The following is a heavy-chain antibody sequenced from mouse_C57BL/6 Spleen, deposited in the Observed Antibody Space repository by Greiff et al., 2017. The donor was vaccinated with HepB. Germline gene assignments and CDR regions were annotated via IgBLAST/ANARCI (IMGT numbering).Heavy chain of an antibody. CDR2: INPNNGGT. CDR1: GYTFTDYN. D-gene: IGHD2-4*01. Sequence: EVQLQQSGPELVKPGASVKIPCKASGYTFTDYNMDWVKQSHGKSLEWIGDINPNNGGTIYNQKFKGKATLTVDKSSSTAYMALRSLTSEDTAVYYCARGRDDSSYYYAMDYWGQGTSVTVSS. CDR3: ARGRDDSSYYYAMDY. J-gene: IGHJ4*01. V-gene: IGHV1-18*01.